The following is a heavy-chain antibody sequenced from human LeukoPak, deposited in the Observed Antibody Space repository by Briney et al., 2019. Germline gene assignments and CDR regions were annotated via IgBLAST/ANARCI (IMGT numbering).Heavy chain of an antibody. J-gene: IGHJ6*01. CDR3: GGDPVPMANGMDV. Sequence: GGSLRLSCVGSGFTFNTYWMSWVRRAPGKGLEWVAKIKPGRSQKKYADSVKGRFTISRDNAKNSLYPQMNRLRDEDTGVYSCGGDPVPMANGMDVWGQGTTVTVSS. CDR1: GFTFNTYW. V-gene: IGHV3-7*01. D-gene: IGHD3-10*01. CDR2: IKPGRSQK.